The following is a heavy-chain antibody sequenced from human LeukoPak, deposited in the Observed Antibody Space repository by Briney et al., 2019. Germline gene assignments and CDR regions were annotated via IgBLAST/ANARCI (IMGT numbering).Heavy chain of an antibody. CDR3: ARDHYYHNVYYFDY. J-gene: IGHJ4*02. Sequence: SETLSLTCTASCGSISSSSYYWGWIRQPPGKGLEWIGSIYYSGSTYYNPSLKSRVTISVDTSKNQFSLKLSSVTAADTAVYYCARDHYYHNVYYFDYWGQGTLVTVSS. D-gene: IGHD3-22*01. CDR2: IYYSGST. V-gene: IGHV4-39*01. CDR1: CGSISSSSYY.